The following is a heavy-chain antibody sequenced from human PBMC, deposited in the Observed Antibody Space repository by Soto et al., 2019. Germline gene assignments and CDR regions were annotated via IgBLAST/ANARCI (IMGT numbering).Heavy chain of an antibody. Sequence: GGSLRLSCAASGFTFSSYWMSWVRQAPGKGLEWVANIKQDGSEKYYVDSVKGRFTISRDNAKNSLYLQMNSLRAEDTAVYYCARVSGSSSWYNYYGMDVWGQGTTVTVSS. CDR1: GFTFSSYW. V-gene: IGHV3-7*01. D-gene: IGHD6-13*01. CDR2: IKQDGSEK. CDR3: ARVSGSSSWYNYYGMDV. J-gene: IGHJ6*02.